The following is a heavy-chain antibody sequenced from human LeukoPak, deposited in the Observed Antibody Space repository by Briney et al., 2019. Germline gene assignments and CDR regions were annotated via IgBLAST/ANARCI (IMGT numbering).Heavy chain of an antibody. D-gene: IGHD3-22*01. J-gene: IGHJ5*02. CDR2: INHSGST. CDR3: ARRPSGYYYDSSGYYYRFDP. Sequence: SETLSLTCTVSGGSISSYYWSWIRQPPGKGLEGTGEINHSGSTNYNPSLKSRVTISVDTSKNQFSLKLSSVTAADTAVYYCARRPSGYYYDSSGYYYRFDPWGQGTLVTVSS. V-gene: IGHV4-34*01. CDR1: GGSISSYY.